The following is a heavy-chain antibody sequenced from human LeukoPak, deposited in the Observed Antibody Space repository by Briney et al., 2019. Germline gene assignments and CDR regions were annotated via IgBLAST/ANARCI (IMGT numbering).Heavy chain of an antibody. J-gene: IGHJ6*03. Sequence: GASVKVSCKASGYTFTSYDINWVRQATGQGLEWMGWMNPNSSNTGYAQKFQGRVTMTRNTCISTAYMELSSLRSEDTAVYYCARDNGGTAMAYYYYYYMDVWGKGTTVTISS. V-gene: IGHV1-8*01. CDR2: MNPNSSNT. D-gene: IGHD5-18*01. CDR3: ARDNGGTAMAYYYYYYMDV. CDR1: GYTFTSYD.